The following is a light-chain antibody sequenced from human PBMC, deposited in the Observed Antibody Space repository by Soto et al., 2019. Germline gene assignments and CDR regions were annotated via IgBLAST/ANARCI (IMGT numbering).Light chain of an antibody. J-gene: IGLJ1*01. Sequence: QSVLTQPRSVSGSPGQSVTISCTGTNSDVGGYNSVSWYQQHPGKAPQLIIYDVSKRPSGVPDRFSASKSGNTASLTISGLQAEDEADYYCAAWDDSLNGRVFGTGTKVTVL. CDR2: DVS. V-gene: IGLV2-11*01. CDR1: NSDVGGYNS. CDR3: AAWDDSLNGRV.